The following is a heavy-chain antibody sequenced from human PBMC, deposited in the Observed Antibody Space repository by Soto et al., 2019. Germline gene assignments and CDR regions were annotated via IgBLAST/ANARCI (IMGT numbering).Heavy chain of an antibody. CDR3: ARRGYSYGTYYYYGMDV. D-gene: IGHD5-18*01. Sequence: GPALQISGKGSGDSFTRSWSCRLRQMNGKGLEWMGIIYPGDSDTRYSPSFQGQVTISADKSISTAYLQWSSLKASDTAMYYCARRGYSYGTYYYYGMDVWGPGTTVT. CDR1: GDSFTRSW. V-gene: IGHV5-51*01. J-gene: IGHJ6*02. CDR2: IYPGDSDT.